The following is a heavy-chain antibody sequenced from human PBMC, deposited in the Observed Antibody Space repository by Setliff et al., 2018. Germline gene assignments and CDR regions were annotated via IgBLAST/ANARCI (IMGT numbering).Heavy chain of an antibody. J-gene: IGHJ4*02. CDR3: SRLVRYCTTTACQRASGAEV. V-gene: IGHV1-18*01. Sequence: ASVKVSCKASGYTFRQSIVSWVRQAPGQGLEWMGWISAYSGNTNYAQKFQGRVTMTTDSSTSTAYMELRSLTSDDTAVYYCSRLVRYCTTTACQRASGAEVWGQGTVVTVSS. D-gene: IGHD2-8*01. CDR2: ISAYSGNT. CDR1: GYTFRQSI.